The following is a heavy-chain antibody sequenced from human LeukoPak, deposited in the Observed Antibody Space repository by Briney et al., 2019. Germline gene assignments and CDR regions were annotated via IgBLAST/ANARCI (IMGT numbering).Heavy chain of an antibody. Sequence: SVKVSCKASGGTFSSYAISWVRQAPGQGLEWMGGIIPIFGTANYAQKFQGRVTITADESTSTAYMELSSLRSEDTAVYYCARTIRGLYYYYGMDVWGQGTTVTVSS. CDR2: IIPIFGTA. D-gene: IGHD4-17*01. J-gene: IGHJ6*02. CDR1: GGTFSSYA. V-gene: IGHV1-69*13. CDR3: ARTIRGLYYYYGMDV.